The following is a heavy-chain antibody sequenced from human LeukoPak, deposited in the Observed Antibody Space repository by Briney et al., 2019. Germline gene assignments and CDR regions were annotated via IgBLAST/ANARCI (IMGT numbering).Heavy chain of an antibody. CDR3: ARGPSYSSSWYGLDS. Sequence: GGSLRLSCAASGFTFSDHWVHWVRQAPGKGLVWVSRINNDGTTTTYADSVRGRFTISRDNAENTVYLHISSLRAEDTAVYYCARGPSYSSSWYGLDSWGQGTLVIVSS. D-gene: IGHD6-13*01. CDR1: GFTFSDHW. CDR2: INNDGTTT. V-gene: IGHV3-74*01. J-gene: IGHJ4*02.